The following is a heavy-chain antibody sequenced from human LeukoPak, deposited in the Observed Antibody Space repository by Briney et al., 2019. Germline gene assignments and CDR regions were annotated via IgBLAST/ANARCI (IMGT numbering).Heavy chain of an antibody. CDR2: ISAYNGNT. Sequence: ASVKVSCKASGYTLTSYGISWVRQAPGQGLEWMGWISAYNGNTNYAQKLQGRVTMTTDTSTSTAYMELRSLRSDDTAVYYCARDPYYDYVWGSYRYTRVLSYFDYWGQGTLVTVSS. J-gene: IGHJ4*02. CDR1: GYTLTSYG. CDR3: ARDPYYDYVWGSYRYTRVLSYFDY. V-gene: IGHV1-18*01. D-gene: IGHD3-16*02.